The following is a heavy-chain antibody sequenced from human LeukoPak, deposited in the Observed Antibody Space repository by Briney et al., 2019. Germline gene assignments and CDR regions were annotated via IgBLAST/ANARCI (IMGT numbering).Heavy chain of an antibody. CDR3: ARVRLQPRTLLDEAFDI. D-gene: IGHD1-14*01. CDR1: GFTFSSYA. CDR2: ISGSGGST. Sequence: PGGSLRLSCAASGFTFSSYAMSWVRQAPGKGLEWVSAISGSGGSTYYADSVKGRFTISRDNSKNTLYLQMNSLRAEDTAVYYCARVRLQPRTLLDEAFDIWGQGTMVTVSS. J-gene: IGHJ3*02. V-gene: IGHV3-23*01.